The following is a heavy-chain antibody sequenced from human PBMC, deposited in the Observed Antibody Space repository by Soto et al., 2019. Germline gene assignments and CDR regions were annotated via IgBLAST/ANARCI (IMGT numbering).Heavy chain of an antibody. Sequence: QITLKESGPTLVTPTQTLTLTCTFSGFSLGTSGVGVGWIRQPPGKALEWLVIIYWDDDKRYSPSLRSRLTIAKDPSSNQVVLTMTNVDPVDTATYFCAHRRIGVSQWYYGDFYYWGQGTLVTVSS. J-gene: IGHJ4*02. D-gene: IGHD3-10*01. CDR3: AHRRIGVSQWYYGDFYY. CDR2: IYWDDDK. V-gene: IGHV2-5*02. CDR1: GFSLGTSGVG.